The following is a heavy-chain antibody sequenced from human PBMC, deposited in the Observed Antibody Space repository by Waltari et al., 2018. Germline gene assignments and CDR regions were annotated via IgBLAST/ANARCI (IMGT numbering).Heavy chain of an antibody. Sequence: EVQLVQSGAEVKKPGESLKIACKGSGYSCTSYWIGWLRQRPGKGLEGMGIIYPGDSDTRYSPSFQGQVTISADKSISTAYLQWSSLKASDTAMYYCARRQVGATTYAFDIWGQGTMVTVSS. D-gene: IGHD1-26*01. CDR2: IYPGDSDT. CDR3: ARRQVGATTYAFDI. V-gene: IGHV5-51*03. J-gene: IGHJ3*02. CDR1: GYSCTSYW.